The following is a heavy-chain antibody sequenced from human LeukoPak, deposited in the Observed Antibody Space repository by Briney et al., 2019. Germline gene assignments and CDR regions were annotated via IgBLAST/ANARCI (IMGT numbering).Heavy chain of an antibody. J-gene: IGHJ5*02. CDR2: INTNTGNP. D-gene: IGHD3-10*01. CDR1: GYTFTSYA. Sequence: ASVKVSCKASGYTFTSYAMNWVRQAPGQGLEWMEWINTNTGNPTYAQGFTGRFVFSLDTSVSTAYLQISSLKAEDTAVYYCARSYYYDSGSYYNPHNWFDPWGQGTLVTVSS. V-gene: IGHV7-4-1*02. CDR3: ARSYYYDSGSYYNPHNWFDP.